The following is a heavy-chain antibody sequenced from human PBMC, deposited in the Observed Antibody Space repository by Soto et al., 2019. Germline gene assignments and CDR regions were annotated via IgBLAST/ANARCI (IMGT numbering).Heavy chain of an antibody. J-gene: IGHJ4*02. CDR1: GFTFSSYA. D-gene: IGHD3-3*01. Sequence: GSLRLSCAASGFTFSSYAMHWVRQAPGKGLEWVAVISYDGSNKYYADSVKGRFTISRDNSKNTLYLQMNSLRAEDTAVYYCARNPVLRFLEWPLGFNGNIDYWGQGTLVTV. CDR2: ISYDGSNK. CDR3: ARNPVLRFLEWPLGFNGNIDY. V-gene: IGHV3-30-3*01.